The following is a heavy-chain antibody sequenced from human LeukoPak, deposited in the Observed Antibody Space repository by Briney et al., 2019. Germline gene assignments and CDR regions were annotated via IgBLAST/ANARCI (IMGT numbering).Heavy chain of an antibody. CDR2: ISNSGST. V-gene: IGHV4-39*01. Sequence: SETLSLTCTVSGGSISSSSDYWDWIRRPPEKGLEWIGSISNSGSTFYNPSLKSRVTISADTSKNQFSLKLSSVTAADTAVYYCARHVIVPDSSGYPLDWGQGTLVTVSS. J-gene: IGHJ4*02. CDR1: GGSISSSSDY. D-gene: IGHD3-22*01. CDR3: ARHVIVPDSSGYPLD.